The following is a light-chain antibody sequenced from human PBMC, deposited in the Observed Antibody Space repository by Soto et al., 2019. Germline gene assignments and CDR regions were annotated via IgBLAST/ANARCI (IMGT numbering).Light chain of an antibody. V-gene: IGLV1-40*01. J-gene: IGLJ1*01. CDR2: SNT. CDR1: SSNIGAGYD. Sequence: QSVLTQPPSVSGAPGQTVTISCTGSSSNIGAGYDVHWYQQVPGTAPKLVLYSNTARPSGVPDRFSGSRSGSSASLAITGLLAEDEGDYYYPPYHSILTGSVFGTGTKLPAL. CDR3: PPYHSILTGSV.